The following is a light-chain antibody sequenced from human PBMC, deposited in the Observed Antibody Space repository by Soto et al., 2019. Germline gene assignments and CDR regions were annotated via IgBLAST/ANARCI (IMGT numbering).Light chain of an antibody. J-gene: IGKJ2*01. CDR3: QQWGT. Sequence: EIVLTQSPATLSLSPGERATLSCRASQSVSSYLAWYQQKPGQAPRLLIYDASNRAPGIPARFSGSGSGTDFTLTISSLEPEDFAVYYCQQWGTFGQGTKLEIK. CDR1: QSVSSY. CDR2: DAS. V-gene: IGKV3-11*01.